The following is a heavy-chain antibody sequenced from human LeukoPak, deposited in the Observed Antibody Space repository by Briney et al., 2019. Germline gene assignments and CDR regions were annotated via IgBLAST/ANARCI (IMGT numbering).Heavy chain of an antibody. V-gene: IGHV3-23*01. J-gene: IGHJ6*03. CDR3: ATWTYDILTGYYANYYYYYMDV. D-gene: IGHD3-9*01. CDR2: ISGSGGST. Sequence: HSGGSLRLSCAASGFTFSSYAMSWVRQAPGKGLEWVSAISGSGGSTYYADSVKGRFTISRDNSKNTLYLQMNSLRAEDTAVYYCATWTYDILTGYYANYYYYYMDVWAKGPRSPSP. CDR1: GFTFSSYA.